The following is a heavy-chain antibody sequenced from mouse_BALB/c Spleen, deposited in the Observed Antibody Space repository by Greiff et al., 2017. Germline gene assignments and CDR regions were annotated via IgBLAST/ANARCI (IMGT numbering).Heavy chain of an antibody. J-gene: IGHJ2*01. CDR1: GFNIKDTY. Sequence: VQLKQSGAELVKPGASVKLSCTASGFNIKDTYMHWVKQKPGQGLEWIGYINPYNDGTKYNEKFKGKATLTSDKSSSTAYMELSSLTSEDSAVYYCARGAITTATDFDYWGQGTTLTVSS. CDR2: INPYNDGT. CDR3: ARGAITTATDFDY. V-gene: IGHV1-14*01. D-gene: IGHD1-2*01.